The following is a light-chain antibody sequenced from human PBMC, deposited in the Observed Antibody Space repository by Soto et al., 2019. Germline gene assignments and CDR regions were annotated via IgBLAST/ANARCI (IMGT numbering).Light chain of an antibody. V-gene: IGKV1-5*01. CDR1: QSISSW. Sequence: DIQMTQSTSTLSASVGDRVTITCRASQSISSWLAWYQQKPGKAAKLLIYDASSFESGVPSRLSGSGSGTEFTLTISSLQPDDFATYYCQQYNSYKGAFGQGTKLEIK. CDR2: DAS. J-gene: IGKJ2*01. CDR3: QQYNSYKGA.